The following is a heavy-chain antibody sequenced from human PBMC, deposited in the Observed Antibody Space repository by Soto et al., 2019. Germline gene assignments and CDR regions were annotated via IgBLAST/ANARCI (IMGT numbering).Heavy chain of an antibody. J-gene: IGHJ4*02. CDR1: SGSFSGYY. V-gene: IGHV4-34*01. CDR2: INHSGST. Sequence: SETLSLTCAVYSGSFSGYYWSWIRQPPGKGLEWIGEINHSGSTNYNPSLKSRVTISVDTSKNQFSLKLTSVTAADTAVYYCAREDSSGDKEYYFDYGGQGTLVTVSS. D-gene: IGHD3-22*01. CDR3: AREDSSGDKEYYFDY.